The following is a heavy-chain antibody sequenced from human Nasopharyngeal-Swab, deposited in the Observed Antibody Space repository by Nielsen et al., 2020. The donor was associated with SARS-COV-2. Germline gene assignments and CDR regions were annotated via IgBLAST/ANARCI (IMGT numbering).Heavy chain of an antibody. CDR1: GYRFTEIS. D-gene: IGHD3-3*01. Sequence: ASVKVSSKVSGYRFTEISMHWVRQAPGKGLEWMGGFDPEHNEKNYAQKFQGRVTMTEDTSTDTAYMELSSLTSEDTAVYYCAGETGDFWSGYEYWGQGTLVSVSS. J-gene: IGHJ4*02. CDR2: FDPEHNEK. CDR3: AGETGDFWSGYEY. V-gene: IGHV1-24*01.